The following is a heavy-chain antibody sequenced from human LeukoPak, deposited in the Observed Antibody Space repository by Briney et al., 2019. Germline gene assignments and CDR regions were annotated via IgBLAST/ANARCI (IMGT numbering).Heavy chain of an antibody. D-gene: IGHD5-18*01. CDR1: GYSINNNYY. CDR3: ATLGYSYGTDY. J-gene: IGHJ4*02. Sequence: SETLSLTCTVSGYSINNNYYWDWVRQPPGKGLEWIASIYHSGKSYYNPALKSRVTISVDTSKNQFSLKLSSVTAADTAVYYCATLGYSYGTDYWGQGTLVTVSS. V-gene: IGHV4-38-2*02. CDR2: IYHSGKS.